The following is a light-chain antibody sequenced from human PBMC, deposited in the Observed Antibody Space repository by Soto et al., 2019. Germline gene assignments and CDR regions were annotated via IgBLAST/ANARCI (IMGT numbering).Light chain of an antibody. CDR3: VAWDDSLNGRV. J-gene: IGLJ2*01. CDR1: RSNIGSNT. CDR2: SNN. V-gene: IGLV1-44*01. Sequence: QAVVMQPPSASGTPGQRVTISCSGSRSNIGSNTVNWYQQLPGTAPKLLIYSNNQRPSGVPDRFSASKSGTSASLAISGLQSEDEADYYCVAWDDSLNGRVFGGGTKVTVL.